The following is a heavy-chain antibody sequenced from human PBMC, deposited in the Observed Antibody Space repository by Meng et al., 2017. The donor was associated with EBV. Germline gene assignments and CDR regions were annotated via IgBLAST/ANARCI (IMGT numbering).Heavy chain of an antibody. V-gene: IGHV2-5*02. Sequence: QITLKDAGPRLVKPQQTLTLTCTFSGFSLSTRGVGVGWIRQPPGKALEWLALIYWDDDKRYSPSLKSRLTITKDTSKNQVVLTMTNMDPVDAATYYCAHIIAARPFDYWGQGTLVTVSS. CDR1: GFSLSTRGVG. D-gene: IGHD6-6*01. CDR2: IYWDDDK. CDR3: AHIIAARPFDY. J-gene: IGHJ4*02.